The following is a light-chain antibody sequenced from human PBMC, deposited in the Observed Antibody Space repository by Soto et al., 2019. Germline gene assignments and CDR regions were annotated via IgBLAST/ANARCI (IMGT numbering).Light chain of an antibody. CDR1: QSVSSS. Sequence: EIVMTQSPATLSLSPGERATLSFMASQSVSSSLAWYQQKPGQAPRLLIYGASSRATGIPVRFSGSGSGTEFTLTISSLQSEDFAVYYCQQYNNWPLTFGQGTKVDIK. V-gene: IGKV3-15*01. CDR3: QQYNNWPLT. CDR2: GAS. J-gene: IGKJ1*01.